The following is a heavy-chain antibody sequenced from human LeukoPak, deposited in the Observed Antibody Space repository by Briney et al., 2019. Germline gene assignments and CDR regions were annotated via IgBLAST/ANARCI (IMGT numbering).Heavy chain of an antibody. V-gene: IGHV4-4*07. CDR2: IYTSGST. CDR1: GGSISSYY. D-gene: IGHD6-19*01. CDR3: AGGGSDGSGWYKSLWDYYYYMDV. Sequence: KSSETLSLTCTVSGGSISSYYWSWIRQPAGKGLEWNGRIYTSGSTNYNPSLKSRVTMSVDTSKNQFSLKLSSVTAADTAVYYCAGGGSDGSGWYKSLWDYYYYMDVWGKGTTVTISS. J-gene: IGHJ6*03.